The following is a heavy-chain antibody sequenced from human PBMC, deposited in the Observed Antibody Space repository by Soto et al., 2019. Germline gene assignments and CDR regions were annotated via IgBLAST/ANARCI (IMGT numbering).Heavy chain of an antibody. V-gene: IGHV3-53*05. D-gene: IGHD6-13*01. CDR2: MYSGGST. CDR3: AKDMRGGSSSSRYYYGLDV. Sequence: HLGGSLRLSCAASVFTVSTNYMSWVRQAPGKGLEWVSVMYSGGSTYYADSVKGRFTISRDNAKNSLYLQMNSLRGEDTALYYCAKDMRGGSSSSRYYYGLDVWGQGTTVTVSS. CDR1: VFTVSTNY. J-gene: IGHJ6*02.